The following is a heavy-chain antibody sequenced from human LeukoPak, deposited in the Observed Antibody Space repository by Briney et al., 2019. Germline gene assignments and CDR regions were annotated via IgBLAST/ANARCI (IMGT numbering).Heavy chain of an antibody. Sequence: PSETLSLTCTVSGGSISSGGYYWSWIRQPPGKGLEWIGYIYHSGSTYYNPSLKSRVTISVDRSKNQFSLKLSSVTAADTAVYYCATVSSYYYDSSGYSYYFDYWGQGTLVTVSS. J-gene: IGHJ4*02. CDR3: ATVSSYYYDSSGYSYYFDY. V-gene: IGHV4-30-2*01. CDR2: IYHSGST. CDR1: GGSISSGGYY. D-gene: IGHD3-22*01.